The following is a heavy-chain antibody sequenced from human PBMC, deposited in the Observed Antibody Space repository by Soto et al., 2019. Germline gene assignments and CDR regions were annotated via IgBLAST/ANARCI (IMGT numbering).Heavy chain of an antibody. D-gene: IGHD3-10*01. V-gene: IGHV3-21*01. CDR2: ISSSSSYI. CDR1: GFTFSSYS. Sequence: GSLRLSCAASGFTFSSYSMNWVRQAPGKGLEWVSSISSSSSYIYYADSVKGRFTISRDNATNSLYLQMNSLRAENTAVYYCARNKGFGGHDGMDVWGQGTTVTVSS. CDR3: ARNKGFGGHDGMDV. J-gene: IGHJ6*02.